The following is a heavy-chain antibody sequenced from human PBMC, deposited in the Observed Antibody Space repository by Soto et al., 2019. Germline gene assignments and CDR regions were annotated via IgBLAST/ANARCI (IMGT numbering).Heavy chain of an antibody. V-gene: IGHV4-39*01. CDR2: IYYSGRT. Sequence: NPSETLSLTCIVSGESISSSSYYWGWIRQPPGKGLEWIGSIYYSGRTYYNPSFKSRVTISIDTSKNQFSLKLSSVTATDTAVYYCARQRTTVVTQAYFDHWGQGVLVTVSS. CDR1: GESISSSSYY. J-gene: IGHJ4*02. D-gene: IGHD2-21*02. CDR3: ARQRTTVVTQAYFDH.